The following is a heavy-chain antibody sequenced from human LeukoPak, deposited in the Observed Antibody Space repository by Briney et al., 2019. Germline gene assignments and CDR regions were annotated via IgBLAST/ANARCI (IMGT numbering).Heavy chain of an antibody. J-gene: IGHJ4*02. CDR1: GYTFTGYY. CDR3: ARDRAVDIVAIPDY. D-gene: IGHD5-12*01. Sequence: ASVKVSCKASGYTFTGYYMRWVRQAPGQGLEWMGWINPNSGGTNYAQKFQGRVTMTRDTSISTAYMELSRLRSDDTAVYYCARDRAVDIVAIPDYWGQGTLVTVSP. CDR2: INPNSGGT. V-gene: IGHV1-2*02.